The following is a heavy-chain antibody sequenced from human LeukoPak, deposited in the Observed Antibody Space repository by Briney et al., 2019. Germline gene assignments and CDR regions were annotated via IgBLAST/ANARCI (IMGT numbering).Heavy chain of an antibody. Sequence: ASVKVSCKASGYTFTSNYIHWVRQAPGQGLEWMGMIYPRDGSTSYAQKSQGRVTVTRDTSTSTVHMELSGLRSEDTAVYYCARDQEGFDYWGQGTLVTVSS. J-gene: IGHJ4*02. CDR2: IYPRDGST. CDR3: ARDQEGFDY. V-gene: IGHV1-46*01. CDR1: GYTFTSNY.